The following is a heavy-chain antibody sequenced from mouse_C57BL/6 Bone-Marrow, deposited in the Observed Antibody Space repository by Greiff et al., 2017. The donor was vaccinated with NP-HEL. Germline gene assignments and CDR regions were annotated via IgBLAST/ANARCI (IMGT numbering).Heavy chain of an antibody. Sequence: VQLQQPGAEPVKPGASVKLSCKASGYTFTSYWMQWVKQRPGQGLEWIGEIDPSDSYTNYNQKFKGKATLTVDTSSSTAYMQLSSLTSEDSAVYYCADGYYFDYWGQGTTLTVSS. D-gene: IGHD1-1*01. J-gene: IGHJ2*01. V-gene: IGHV1-50*01. CDR1: GYTFTSYW. CDR2: IDPSDSYT. CDR3: ADGYYFDY.